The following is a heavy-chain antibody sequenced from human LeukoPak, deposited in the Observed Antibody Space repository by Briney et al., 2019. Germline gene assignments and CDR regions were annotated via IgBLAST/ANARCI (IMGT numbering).Heavy chain of an antibody. D-gene: IGHD1-26*01. J-gene: IGHJ4*02. CDR3: ARESQVGVKGFDY. V-gene: IGHV4-59*12. Sequence: SETLSLTCTVSGGSISSYYWSWIRQPPGKGLEWIGYIYYSGSTNYSPSLKSRVTISVDTSKNQFSLKLSSVTAADTAVYYCARESQVGVKGFDYWGQGTLVTVSS. CDR2: IYYSGST. CDR1: GGSISSYY.